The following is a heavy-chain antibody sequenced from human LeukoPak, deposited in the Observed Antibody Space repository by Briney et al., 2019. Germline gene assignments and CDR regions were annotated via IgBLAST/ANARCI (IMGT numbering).Heavy chain of an antibody. J-gene: IGHJ5*02. D-gene: IGHD1-26*01. CDR2: INPSGGST. Sequence: ASVKVSCKASGYTFTSYYMHWVRQAPGQGLEWMGIINPSGGSTSYAQKFQGRVTMTRDTSTSTVYMELSSLRSEDTAVYYCARARRELLLHLWFDPWGQGTLVTVSS. CDR3: ARARRELLLHLWFDP. CDR1: GYTFTSYY. V-gene: IGHV1-46*01.